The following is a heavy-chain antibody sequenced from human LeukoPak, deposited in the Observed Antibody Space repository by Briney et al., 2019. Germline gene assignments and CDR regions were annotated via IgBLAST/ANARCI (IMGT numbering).Heavy chain of an antibody. CDR1: GFTFSSYW. V-gene: IGHV3-7*03. CDR2: IKQDGSEK. Sequence: GGSLRLSCAASGFTFSSYWMSWVRQAPGKGLEWVANIKQDGSEKYYVDSVKGRFTISRDNAKNSLYLQMNSLRAEDTALYHCAIDRTPAGYNWFDPWGQGTLVTVSS. D-gene: IGHD1-14*01. J-gene: IGHJ5*02. CDR3: AIDRTPAGYNWFDP.